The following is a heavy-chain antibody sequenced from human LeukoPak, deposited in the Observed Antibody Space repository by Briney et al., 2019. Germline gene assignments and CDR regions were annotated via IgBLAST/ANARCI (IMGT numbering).Heavy chain of an antibody. D-gene: IGHD5-24*01. CDR1: GGTFSSSE. V-gene: IGHV3-48*03. CDR3: VKAVRWLQFRSFDS. Sequence: QTGGSLRLSCAASGGTFSSSEINYVRQAPGKGLEWVSYISSSSDPIYYADSVKGRFTISRDNAKNSLYLRMRSLRAEDTAVYYCVKAVRWLQFRSFDSWGQGALVIVSS. CDR2: ISSSSDPI. J-gene: IGHJ4*02.